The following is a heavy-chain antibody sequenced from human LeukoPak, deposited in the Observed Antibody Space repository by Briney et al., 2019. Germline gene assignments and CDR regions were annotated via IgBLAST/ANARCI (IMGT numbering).Heavy chain of an antibody. J-gene: IGHJ4*02. CDR3: TRDTAGIGVDY. V-gene: IGHV3-74*01. CDR2: INSDGSNI. Sequence: GGSLRLSCAGSGFTFTTYWMHWVRQAPGKGLVWVSRINSDGSNIRYAASVKGRFTISRDNAKNTLFLQMNSLRAEDTAVYYCTRDTAGIGVDYWGQGTLVTVSS. D-gene: IGHD6-19*01. CDR1: GFTFTTYW.